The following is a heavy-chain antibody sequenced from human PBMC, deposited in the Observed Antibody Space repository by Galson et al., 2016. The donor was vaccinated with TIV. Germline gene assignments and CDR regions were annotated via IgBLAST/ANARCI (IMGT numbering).Heavy chain of an antibody. D-gene: IGHD1-26*01. Sequence: CAISGDSVSSHSGAWNWLRQSPSRGLEWLGRTYHNSKWFNDYATSVKSRIIIIPDTSKNQVSLQINSVTPEDTAVYYCARFTWDLRAFEIWGQGTMVTVSS. V-gene: IGHV6-1*01. CDR2: TYHNSKWFN. CDR3: ARFTWDLRAFEI. J-gene: IGHJ3*02. CDR1: GDSVSSHSGA.